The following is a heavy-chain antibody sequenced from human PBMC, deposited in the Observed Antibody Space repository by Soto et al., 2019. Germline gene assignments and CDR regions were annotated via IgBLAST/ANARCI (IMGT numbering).Heavy chain of an antibody. Sequence: EVQLFESGGGLAQPGGSLRLSCAASGFTFSGYVMSWVRQAPGKGLEWISIISGSGGSTYYADSVKGRFTISRDNSNNRVYLQMHSLKADDTAVYYCAKNGCGGNCYSSVAGNWFVPWGQGTRVTVSS. D-gene: IGHD2-15*01. CDR2: ISGSGGST. CDR3: AKNGCGGNCYSSVAGNWFVP. J-gene: IGHJ5*02. CDR1: GFTFSGYV. V-gene: IGHV3-23*01.